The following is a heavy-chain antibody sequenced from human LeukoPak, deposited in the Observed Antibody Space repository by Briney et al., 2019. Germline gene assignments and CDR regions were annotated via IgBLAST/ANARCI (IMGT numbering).Heavy chain of an antibody. V-gene: IGHV1-69*05. CDR1: GGTFSSYA. Sequence: SAKVSCKASGGTFSSYAISWVRQAPGQGLEWMGGIIPIFGTANYAQKFQGRVTITTDESTSTAYMELSSLRSEDTAVYYCARARGGEATAFDYWGQGTLVTVSS. J-gene: IGHJ4*02. CDR3: ARARGGEATAFDY. CDR2: IIPIFGTA. D-gene: IGHD5-12*01.